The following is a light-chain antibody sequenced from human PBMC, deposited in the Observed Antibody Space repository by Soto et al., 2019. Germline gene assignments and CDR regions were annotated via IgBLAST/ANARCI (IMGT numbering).Light chain of an antibody. CDR2: DVS. J-gene: IGLJ1*01. CDR3: CSYAGSSLYV. CDR1: SSDVGGYNY. Sequence: QSVLTQPPSASGSPGQSVAISCTGTSSDVGGYNYVSWYQQHPGKAPKLMIYDVSKRPSGVPDRFSGSKSGNTASLTISGLQAEDEADYYCCSYAGSSLYVFGTGTKVTVL. V-gene: IGLV2-8*01.